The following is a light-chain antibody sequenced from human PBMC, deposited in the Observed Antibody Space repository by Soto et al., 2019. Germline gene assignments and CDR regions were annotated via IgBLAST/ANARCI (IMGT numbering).Light chain of an antibody. CDR2: KAS. Sequence: DIQMAQSPSTLSGSVGDRVTITCRAIQTISSLLAWYQQKPGKAPKLLIYKASTLKSGVPSRFSGSGSGTEFTLTISSLQPDDFATYYCQHYNSYSEAFGQGTKVDIK. V-gene: IGKV1-5*03. CDR1: QTISSL. J-gene: IGKJ1*01. CDR3: QHYNSYSEA.